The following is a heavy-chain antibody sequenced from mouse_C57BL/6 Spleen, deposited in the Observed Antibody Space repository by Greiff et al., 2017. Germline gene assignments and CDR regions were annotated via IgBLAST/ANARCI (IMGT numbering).Heavy chain of an antibody. D-gene: IGHD3-1*01. Sequence: VKLMESGPGLVAPSQSLSITRTVLGFSLTSYGVHWVRHPPGKGLEWLVVVWSEGGTTYTSALKSRLSISKDNSKSQVFLKMDSLQTDDTAMYSCARHAGLWSMDYWGQGTSVTVSS. J-gene: IGHJ4*01. V-gene: IGHV2-6-1*01. CDR1: GFSLTSYG. CDR2: VWSEGGT. CDR3: ARHAGLWSMDY.